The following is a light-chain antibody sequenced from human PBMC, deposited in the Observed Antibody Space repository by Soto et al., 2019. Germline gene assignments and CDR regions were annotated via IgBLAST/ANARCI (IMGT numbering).Light chain of an antibody. CDR3: QQRHTNPLT. J-gene: IGKJ4*01. V-gene: IGKV1-39*01. CDR2: SAS. CDR1: QSISRY. Sequence: DIQMTQSPSSLSASVGVSVTISCRSSQSISRYLNWYQQKPGKAPKLLIFSASGLQSGVPSRFSGGGYGTEFTLTISSLQLEDFATYYCQQRHTNPLTFGGGTKVEIK.